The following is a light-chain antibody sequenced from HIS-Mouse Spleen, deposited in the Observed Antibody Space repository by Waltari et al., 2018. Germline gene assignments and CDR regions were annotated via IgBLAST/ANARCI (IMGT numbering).Light chain of an antibody. CDR1: SCSLASQY. Sequence: NFMLTQPHSVSESPGQTVTISCTGSSCSLASQYVQWYQPRPGSAPTTVIYEDNQRPSGVPDRFSGSIDSSSNSASLTISGLKTEDEADYYCQSYDSSTNWVFGGGTKLTVL. CDR3: QSYDSSTNWV. CDR2: EDN. V-gene: IGLV6-57*02. J-gene: IGLJ3*02.